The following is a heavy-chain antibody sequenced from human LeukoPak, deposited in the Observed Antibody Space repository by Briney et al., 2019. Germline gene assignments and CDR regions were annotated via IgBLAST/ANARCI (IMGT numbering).Heavy chain of an antibody. J-gene: IGHJ4*02. CDR2: INHSGST. CDR3: ARGSYDFWSGYSHPYFDY. Sequence: PSETLSLNCAVHGGSFSGYYWSWIRQPPGKGLEWIGEINHSGSTNYNPSLKSRVTISVDTSKNQFSLKLSSVTAADTAVYYCARGSYDFWSGYSHPYFDYWGQGTLVTVSS. CDR1: GGSFSGYY. V-gene: IGHV4-34*01. D-gene: IGHD3-3*01.